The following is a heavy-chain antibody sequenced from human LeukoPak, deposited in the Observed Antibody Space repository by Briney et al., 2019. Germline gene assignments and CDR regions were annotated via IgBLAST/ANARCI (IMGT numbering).Heavy chain of an antibody. V-gene: IGHV4-34*01. CDR3: ARSTYSYYYMDV. CDR1: GVSFSGYY. CDR2: INHSGST. D-gene: IGHD1-26*01. Sequence: SDTLSLTCAVYGVSFSGYYWSWIRQPPGKGLEWIGEINHSGSTNYNPSLKSRVTISVDTSKNQFSLKLSSVTAADTAVYYCARSTYSYYYMDVWGKGTTVTVSS. J-gene: IGHJ6*03.